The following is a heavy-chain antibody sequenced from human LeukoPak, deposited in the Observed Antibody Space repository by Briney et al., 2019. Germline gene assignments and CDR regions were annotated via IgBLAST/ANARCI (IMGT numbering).Heavy chain of an antibody. V-gene: IGHV1-69*05. CDR1: GGTFSSYA. D-gene: IGHD2-21*01. CDR3: ARGAIPNLFDY. J-gene: IGHJ4*02. CDR2: IIPIFGTA. Sequence: GASVKVSCKASGGTFSSYAISWVRQAPGQGLEWMGGIIPIFGTANYAQKLQGRVTMTTDTSTSTAYMELRSLRSDDTAVYYCARGAIPNLFDYWGQGTLVTVSS.